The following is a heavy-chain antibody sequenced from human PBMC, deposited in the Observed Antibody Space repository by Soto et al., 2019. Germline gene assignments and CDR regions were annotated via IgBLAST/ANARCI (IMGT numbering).Heavy chain of an antibody. D-gene: IGHD1-1*01. CDR2: TYYRSKWYN. Sequence: QVQLQQSGPGLVKPSQTLSLTCAISGDSVSSNSAAWNWIRQSPSRGLEWLGRTYYRSKWYNDYAVSVKSRITTNPDTSQNQFSLQVNAVTPEDKAVYYRSRVQLERQYYFDYWGQGTLVTVSS. CDR3: SRVQLERQYYFDY. CDR1: GDSVSSNSAA. V-gene: IGHV6-1*01. J-gene: IGHJ4*02.